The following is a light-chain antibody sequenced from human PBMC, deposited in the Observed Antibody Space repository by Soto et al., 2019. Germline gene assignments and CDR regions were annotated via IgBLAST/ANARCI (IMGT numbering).Light chain of an antibody. V-gene: IGKV1-5*03. Sequence: DIQMTQSPSTLSASIGDRVTITCRASQTISSLLAWYQQKPGKAPKLLIYKASTLETGVPSRFSGSGSGTESTLTISSLQPDDFATYYCEQYTSYSPYTFGQGTRLEI. CDR3: EQYTSYSPYT. CDR2: KAS. CDR1: QTISSL. J-gene: IGKJ2*01.